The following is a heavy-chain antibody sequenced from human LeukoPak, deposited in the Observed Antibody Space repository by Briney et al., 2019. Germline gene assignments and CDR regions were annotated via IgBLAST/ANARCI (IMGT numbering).Heavy chain of an antibody. Sequence: GASVKVSCRASGYTFTGYYMHWVRQAPGQGLEWMGWINPNSGGTNYAQKFQGRVTMTRDTSISTAYMELSRLRSDDTAVYYCASFLFTTGTTGAGLGYYYMDVWGKGTTVTVSS. J-gene: IGHJ6*03. CDR3: ASFLFTTGTTGAGLGYYYMDV. CDR2: INPNSGGT. D-gene: IGHD1-1*01. CDR1: GYTFTGYY. V-gene: IGHV1-2*02.